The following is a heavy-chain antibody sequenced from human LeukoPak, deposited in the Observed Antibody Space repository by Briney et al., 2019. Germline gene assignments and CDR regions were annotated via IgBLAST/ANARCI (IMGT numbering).Heavy chain of an antibody. CDR3: TGGSSWYSPDY. CDR2: ITSKPNSYAT. CDR1: GFTFSGSV. Sequence: GGSLRLSCAASGFTFSGSVMHWVRQASGKGLEWVGRITSKPNSYATVYAASVKGRFTISSDDSKNTAYLQMNSLKTEDTAVYYCTGGSSWYSPDYWGQGTLVTVSS. D-gene: IGHD6-13*01. V-gene: IGHV3-73*01. J-gene: IGHJ4*02.